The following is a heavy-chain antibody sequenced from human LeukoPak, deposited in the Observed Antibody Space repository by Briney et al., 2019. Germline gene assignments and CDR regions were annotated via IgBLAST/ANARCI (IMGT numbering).Heavy chain of an antibody. CDR2: ISGSGGST. Sequence: GGSLRLSCAASGFTFSSYAMSWVRQAPGKGLEWVSAISGSGGSTYYADSVKGRFTISRDNSKNTLYLQMNSLRAEDTAVYYCAKVDYYDSSGYYQGIDYWGQGTLVTVSS. V-gene: IGHV3-23*01. J-gene: IGHJ4*02. CDR3: AKVDYYDSSGYYQGIDY. CDR1: GFTFSSYA. D-gene: IGHD3-22*01.